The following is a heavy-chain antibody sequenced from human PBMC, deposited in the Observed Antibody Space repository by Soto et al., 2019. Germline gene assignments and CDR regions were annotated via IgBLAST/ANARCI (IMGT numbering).Heavy chain of an antibody. J-gene: IGHJ6*02. D-gene: IGHD2-2*01. CDR2: INAGNGNT. CDR3: AREKDXFEDIVVVPGPLYV. V-gene: IGHV1-3*01. CDR1: GYTFANYA. Sequence: ASVKVSCKASGYTFANYAMHWVRQASGQRLEWMGWINAGNGNTKYPQKLQGRVTITRDTSASIAYMELSSLRSEDTAVYYCAREKDXFEDIVVVPGPLYVWGQGTTVTVSS.